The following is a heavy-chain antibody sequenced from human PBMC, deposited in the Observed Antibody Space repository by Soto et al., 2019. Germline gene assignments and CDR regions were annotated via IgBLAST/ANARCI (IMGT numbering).Heavy chain of an antibody. V-gene: IGHV3-15*01. CDR1: GFTFSNAW. CDR2: IKSKTDGGTT. CDR3: TTYYGWGYFDY. Sequence: EVQLVESGGGLVKPGGSLRLSCAASGFTFSNAWMSWVRQAPGTGLEWVGRIKSKTDGGTTDYAAPVKGRFTISRDDSKNTLYLQMNSLKTDDTAVYYCTTYYGWGYFDYWGQGTLVTVSS. J-gene: IGHJ4*02. D-gene: IGHD3-10*01.